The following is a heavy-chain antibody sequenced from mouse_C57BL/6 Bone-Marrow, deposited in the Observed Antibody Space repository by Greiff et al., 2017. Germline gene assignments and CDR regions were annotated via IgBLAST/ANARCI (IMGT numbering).Heavy chain of an antibody. CDR3: ASPTMSSYYYAMDS. V-gene: IGHV2-6*01. Sequence: VQGVESGPGLVAPSQSLSITCTVSGFSLTSYGVDWVRQSPGKGLEWLGVIWGVGSTNYNSALKSRLSISKDNSKSQVFLKMNSLQTDHTAMYYCASPTMSSYYYAMDSWGQGTSVTVSA. CDR1: GFSLTSYG. D-gene: IGHD2-10*01. CDR2: IWGVGST. J-gene: IGHJ4*01.